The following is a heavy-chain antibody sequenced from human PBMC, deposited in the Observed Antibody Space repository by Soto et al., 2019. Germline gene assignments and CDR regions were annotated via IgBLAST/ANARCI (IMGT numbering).Heavy chain of an antibody. CDR2: ISFDGDNK. CDR3: ARDVSPHSNPSWFDP. V-gene: IGHV3-30*04. Sequence: SGGSLRLSCAGSVFIFTSYAMSWVRQAPGKGLEWVAVISFDGDNKDYADSVRGRFTISRDNPKNTLYLQMSSLRPEDTAVYFCARDVSPHSNPSWFDPWGQGTLVTVSS. J-gene: IGHJ5*02. CDR1: VFIFTSYA. D-gene: IGHD4-4*01.